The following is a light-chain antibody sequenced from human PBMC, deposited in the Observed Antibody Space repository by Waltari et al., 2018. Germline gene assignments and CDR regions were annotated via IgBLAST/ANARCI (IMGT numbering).Light chain of an antibody. CDR2: DVS. Sequence: QSALTQPASVSGSPGQSITISCTVTSSDVGRYKYVSWYQQNPGKAPKLIIHDVSDRPLGVSNRFSGSKFGNTASLTISGLQAEDEADYYCSSYTSSKTYVFGTGTKVTVL. CDR1: SSDVGRYKY. CDR3: SSYTSSKTYV. J-gene: IGLJ1*01. V-gene: IGLV2-14*03.